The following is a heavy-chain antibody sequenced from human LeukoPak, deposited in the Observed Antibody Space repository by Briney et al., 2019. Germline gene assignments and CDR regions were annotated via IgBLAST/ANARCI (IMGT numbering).Heavy chain of an antibody. CDR3: ARGSSGWYYFDY. J-gene: IGHJ4*02. V-gene: IGHV1-69*13. CDR1: GDTFSSYA. CDR2: IIPIFGTA. Sequence: GASVKVSRKASGDTFSSYAISWVRQAPGQGLEWMGGIIPIFGTANYAQKFQGRVTITADESTSTAYMELSSLRSQDTAVYYCARGSSGWYYFDYWGQGTLVTVSS. D-gene: IGHD6-19*01.